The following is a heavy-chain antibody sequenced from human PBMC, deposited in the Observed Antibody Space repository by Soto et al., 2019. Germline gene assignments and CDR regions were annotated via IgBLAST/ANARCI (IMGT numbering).Heavy chain of an antibody. CDR2: INPNSGGT. CDR1: GYTFTGYY. Sequence: ASVKVSCKASGYTFTGYYMHWVRQAPGQGLEWMGWINPNSGGTNYAQKFQGWVTMTRDTSISTAYMELSRLRSDDTAVYYCARANYDFWSGYYPRYFDYWGQGTLVTVSS. V-gene: IGHV1-2*04. D-gene: IGHD3-3*01. J-gene: IGHJ4*02. CDR3: ARANYDFWSGYYPRYFDY.